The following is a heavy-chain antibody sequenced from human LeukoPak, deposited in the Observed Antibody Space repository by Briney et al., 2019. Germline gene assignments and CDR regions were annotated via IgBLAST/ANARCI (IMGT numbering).Heavy chain of an antibody. Sequence: GGSLRLSCAASGFTFSSYEMNWVRQAPGKGLEWIAYISSSGSTKYYADSVKGRFTIYRDKAKNSMYLQMNSLRAEDTALYYCARIARGYWGQGTLVTVSS. CDR1: GFTFSSYE. J-gene: IGHJ4*02. D-gene: IGHD2-21*01. CDR2: ISSSGSTK. CDR3: ARIARGY. V-gene: IGHV3-48*03.